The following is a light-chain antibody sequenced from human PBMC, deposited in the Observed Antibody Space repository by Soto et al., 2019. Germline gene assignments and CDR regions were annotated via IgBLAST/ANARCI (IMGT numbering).Light chain of an antibody. CDR2: SAS. J-gene: IGKJ2*03. Sequence: DIQMTQSPSSVSASIGDTFTITWRASQDINVYLNWYQQKPGEVPKLLIYSASTLHSGVPSRFTGSGSETDFTLTIRSLQPEDFATYYCQHGYVAPYSFGQGTKVDI. CDR1: QDINVY. V-gene: IGKV1-39*01. CDR3: QHGYVAPYS.